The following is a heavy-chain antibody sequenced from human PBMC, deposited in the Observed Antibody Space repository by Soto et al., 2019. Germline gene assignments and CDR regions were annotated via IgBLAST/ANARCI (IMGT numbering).Heavy chain of an antibody. J-gene: IGHJ4*02. D-gene: IGHD4-17*01. V-gene: IGHV3-53*01. CDR1: GFTVSSNY. CDR3: AREDDGDYLDY. CDR2: IYSGGST. Sequence: EVQLVESGGGLIQLGGSLRLSCAASGFTVSSNYMSWVRQAPGKGLEWVSVIYSGGSTYYADSVKGRFTISRDNSKNTLYLQMNSLRAEDTAVYYCAREDDGDYLDYWGQGTLVTVSS.